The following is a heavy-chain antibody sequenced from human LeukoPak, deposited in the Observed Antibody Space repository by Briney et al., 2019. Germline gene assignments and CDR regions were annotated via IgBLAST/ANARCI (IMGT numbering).Heavy chain of an antibody. CDR2: INHSGST. Sequence: SETLSLTCAVYGGSFSGYYWSWVRQPPGKGLEWIGEINHSGSTNYNPSLTSRGTISVDTSKNQFSLKLTSVTAADTAVYYCARNRIVVVVAATRYYYYGMDVWGKGTTVTVSS. CDR1: GGSFSGYY. CDR3: ARNRIVVVVAATRYYYYGMDV. D-gene: IGHD2-15*01. V-gene: IGHV4-34*01. J-gene: IGHJ6*04.